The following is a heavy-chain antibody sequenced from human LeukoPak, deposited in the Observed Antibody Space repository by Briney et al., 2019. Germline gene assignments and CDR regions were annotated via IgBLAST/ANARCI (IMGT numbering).Heavy chain of an antibody. D-gene: IGHD3-3*02. Sequence: GGSLRLSCAASGFIVTNAWMNWVRQAPGKGLEWVGRIQSKTDGGKTDYAAPVKGRFTISRGDSKNTLYLQMNSLKTEDTAIYYCTTGIRGDWGQGTLVTVSS. J-gene: IGHJ4*02. CDR2: IQSKTDGGKT. CDR1: GFIVTNAW. V-gene: IGHV3-15*07. CDR3: TTGIRGD.